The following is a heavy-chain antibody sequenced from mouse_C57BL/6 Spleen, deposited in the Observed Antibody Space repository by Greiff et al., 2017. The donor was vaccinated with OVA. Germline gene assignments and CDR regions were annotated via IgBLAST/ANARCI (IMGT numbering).Heavy chain of an antibody. CDR3: AREHDCGSSYDYAMDD. CDR2: IDPSDSYT. Sequence: VQLQQPGAELVKPGASVKLSCKASGYTFTSYWMQWVKQRPGQGLEWIGEIDPSDSYTNYNQKFKGKATLTVDTSSSTAYMQLSSLTSEDSAVYYCAREHDCGSSYDYAMDDWGKGTSVTVSS. D-gene: IGHD1-1*01. J-gene: IGHJ4*01. CDR1: GYTFTSYW. V-gene: IGHV1-50*01.